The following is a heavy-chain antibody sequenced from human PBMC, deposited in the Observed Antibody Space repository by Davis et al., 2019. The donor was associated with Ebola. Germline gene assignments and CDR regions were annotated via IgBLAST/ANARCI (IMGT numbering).Heavy chain of an antibody. Sequence: SETLSLTCTVSGGSISSSSYYWGWIRQPPGKGLEWIGSIYYSGSTYYTPSLRSRVAIAVDTSKKLFSLRLNSVTAADTAMYYCARTPQYTSYGSYFDCWGQGVLVAVSS. CDR1: GGSISSSSYY. D-gene: IGHD1-26*01. V-gene: IGHV4-39*07. CDR2: IYYSGST. CDR3: ARTPQYTSYGSYFDC. J-gene: IGHJ4*02.